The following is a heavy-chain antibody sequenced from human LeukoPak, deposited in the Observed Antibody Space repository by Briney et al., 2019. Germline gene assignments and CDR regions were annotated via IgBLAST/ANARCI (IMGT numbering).Heavy chain of an antibody. CDR1: GGSISSSSYY. CDR2: IYYSGST. Sequence: SSETLSLTCTVSGGSISSSSYYWGWIRQPPGKGLEWIGSIYYSGSTYYNPSLKSRVTISVDTSKNQFSLELSSVTAADTAVYYCARQRGMVSDYWGQGTLVTVSS. V-gene: IGHV4-39*01. D-gene: IGHD3-3*01. J-gene: IGHJ4*02. CDR3: ARQRGMVSDY.